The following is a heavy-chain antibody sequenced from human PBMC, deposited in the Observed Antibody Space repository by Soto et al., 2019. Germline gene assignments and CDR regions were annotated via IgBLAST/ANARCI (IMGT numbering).Heavy chain of an antibody. Sequence: QTGGSLRLSSAASGFTFSSYGMHWVRQAPGKGLEWVAVIWYDGSNKYYADSVKGRFTISRDNSKNTLYLQMNSLRAEDTAVYYCARQLEWLRPFDYWGQGTLVTVSS. V-gene: IGHV3-33*01. CDR2: IWYDGSNK. CDR1: GFTFSSYG. CDR3: ARQLEWLRPFDY. D-gene: IGHD5-12*01. J-gene: IGHJ4*02.